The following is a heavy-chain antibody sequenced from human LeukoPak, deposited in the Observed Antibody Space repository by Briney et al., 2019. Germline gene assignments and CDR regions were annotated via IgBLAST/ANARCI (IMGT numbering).Heavy chain of an antibody. J-gene: IGHJ4*02. D-gene: IGHD6-13*01. CDR2: ISGSGGST. V-gene: IGHV3-23*01. CDR1: GFTFSSYA. CDR3: AKEHSSSWYGREYFDY. Sequence: GESLRLSCAASGFTFSSYAMSWVRQAPGKGLEWVSAISGSGGSTYYADSVKGRFTISRDNSKNTLYLQMNSLRAEDTAVYYCAKEHSSSWYGREYFDYWGQGTLVTVSS.